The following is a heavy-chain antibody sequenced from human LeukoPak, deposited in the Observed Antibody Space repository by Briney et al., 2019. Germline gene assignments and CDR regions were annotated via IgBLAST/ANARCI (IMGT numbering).Heavy chain of an antibody. Sequence: PSGTLSLTCAVSGGSISSSNWWSWVRQPPGKGLEWIGEIYHSGSTNYNPSLKSRVTISVDKSKNQFSLKLSSVTAADTAVYYCARAGYSYGYYYYGMDVWGQGTTVTVSS. CDR2: IYHSGST. CDR3: ARAGYSYGYYYYGMDV. D-gene: IGHD5-18*01. J-gene: IGHJ6*02. CDR1: GGSISSSNW. V-gene: IGHV4-4*02.